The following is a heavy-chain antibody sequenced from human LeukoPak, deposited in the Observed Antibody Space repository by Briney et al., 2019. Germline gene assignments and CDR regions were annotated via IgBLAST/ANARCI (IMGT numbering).Heavy chain of an antibody. Sequence: QPGGSLRLSCAASGFTFSSYEMNWVRRAPGKGLEWVSYISSSGSTIYYADSVKGRFTISRDNAKNSLYLQMNSLRAEDTAVYYCARDRAPRTIFGVVIMFDYWGQGTLVTVSS. J-gene: IGHJ4*02. CDR3: ARDRAPRTIFGVVIMFDY. CDR2: ISSSGSTI. V-gene: IGHV3-48*03. CDR1: GFTFSSYE. D-gene: IGHD3-3*01.